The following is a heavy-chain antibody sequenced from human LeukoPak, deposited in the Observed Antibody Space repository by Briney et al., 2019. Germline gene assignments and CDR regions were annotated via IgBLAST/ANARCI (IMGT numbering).Heavy chain of an antibody. CDR2: IYYSGST. J-gene: IGHJ4*02. Sequence: SETLSLTCTVSGGSISSSRYYWGWIRQPPGKGLEWIGSIYYSGSTYYNPSLKSRVTISVDTSKNQFSLKLSSVTAADTAVYYCARLIYVAYQRGYFDYWGQGTLVTVSS. CDR1: GGSISSSRYY. D-gene: IGHD2-21*01. CDR3: ARLIYVAYQRGYFDY. V-gene: IGHV4-39*01.